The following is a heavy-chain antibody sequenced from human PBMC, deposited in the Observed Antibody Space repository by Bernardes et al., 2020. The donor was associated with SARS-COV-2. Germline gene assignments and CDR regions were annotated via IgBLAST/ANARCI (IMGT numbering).Heavy chain of an antibody. D-gene: IGHD3-10*01. V-gene: IGHV3-74*01. J-gene: IGHJ1*01. CDR2: IDSDGSTT. CDR1: GFTFSRYW. CDR3: TREHSDISASYSGSGDFQR. Sequence: GGSLRLSCAASGFTFSRYWMHWVRQAPGKGLVWVSRIDSDGSTTTYADAVKGRFTMSRDNAKNTLYLQMNSLTAEDTAVYYCTREHSDISASYSGSGDFQRWCQGTLVTVSS.